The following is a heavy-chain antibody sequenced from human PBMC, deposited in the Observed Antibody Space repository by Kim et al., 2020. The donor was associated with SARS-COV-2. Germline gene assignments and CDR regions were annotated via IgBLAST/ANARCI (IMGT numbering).Heavy chain of an antibody. J-gene: IGHJ6*02. Sequence: GGSLRLSCAASGFTFSSYGMHWVRQAPGKGLEWVAVISYDGSNKYYADSVKGRFTISRDNSKNTLYLQMNSLRAEDTAVYYCAKDLGPAVWFGESTPLDYYYCMDVWGQGTTVTVSS. CDR2: ISYDGSNK. V-gene: IGHV3-30*18. CDR3: AKDLGPAVWFGESTPLDYYYCMDV. CDR1: GFTFSSYG. D-gene: IGHD3-10*01.